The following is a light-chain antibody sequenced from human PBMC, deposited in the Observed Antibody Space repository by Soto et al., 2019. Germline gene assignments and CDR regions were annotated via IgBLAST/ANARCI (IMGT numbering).Light chain of an antibody. J-gene: IGKJ1*01. CDR3: QQYNNWPRT. V-gene: IGKV3-11*01. Sequence: EIVLTQSPATLSLSPGERATLSCRASQSVSSYLAWYQQKPGQAPRLLIFDASRRATGIPARFSGSGSGTDFTLTLSSLEPEDFAVYYCQQYNNWPRTFGQGTKVDIK. CDR2: DAS. CDR1: QSVSSY.